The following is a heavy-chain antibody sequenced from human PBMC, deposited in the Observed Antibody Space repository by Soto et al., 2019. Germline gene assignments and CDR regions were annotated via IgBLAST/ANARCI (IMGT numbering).Heavy chain of an antibody. CDR1: GFTFSSYA. D-gene: IGHD3-10*01. CDR3: VLWPPYYFDY. V-gene: IGHV3-30-3*01. CDR2: ISYDGSNK. Sequence: PGGSLRLSCAASGFTFSSYAMHWVRQAPGKGLEWVALISYDGSNKYYGDSVKGRFTISRDNSKNTLYLQMNSLRAEDTAVYYCVLWPPYYFDYWGQGTLVTVSS. J-gene: IGHJ4*02.